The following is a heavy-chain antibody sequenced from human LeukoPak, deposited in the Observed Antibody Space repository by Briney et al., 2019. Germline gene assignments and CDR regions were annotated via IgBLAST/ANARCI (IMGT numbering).Heavy chain of an antibody. CDR2: INHSGST. CDR3: ARDRHWFDP. J-gene: IGHJ5*02. Sequence: GSLRLSCAASGFTFSSYSMNWVRQPPGKGLEWIGEINHSGSTNYNPSLKSRVTISVDTSKNQFSLKLSSVTAADTAVYYCARDRHWFDPWGQGTLVTVSS. CDR1: GFTFSSYS. V-gene: IGHV4-34*01.